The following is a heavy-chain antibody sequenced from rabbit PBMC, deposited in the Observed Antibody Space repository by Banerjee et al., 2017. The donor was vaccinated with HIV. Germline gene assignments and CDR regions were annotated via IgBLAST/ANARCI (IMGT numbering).Heavy chain of an antibody. CDR2: IYNGDGDT. Sequence: QEQLEESGGDLVKPEGSLTLTCTASGFSFSSSYWICWVRQAPGKGLEWIACIYNGDGDTYYASWAKGRFTISKTSSTTVTLQMTSLTAADTATYFCARDDGNRRDGWNFNLWGPGTLVTVS. J-gene: IGHJ4*01. CDR3: ARDDGNRRDGWNFNL. V-gene: IGHV1S45*01. CDR1: GFSFSSSYW. D-gene: IGHD4-2*01.